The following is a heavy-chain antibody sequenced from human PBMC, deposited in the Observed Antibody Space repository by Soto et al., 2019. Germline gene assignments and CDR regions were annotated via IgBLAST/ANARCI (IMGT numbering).Heavy chain of an antibody. CDR3: AKYSSGWLGYMDV. CDR1: GFTFSSYA. D-gene: IGHD6-19*01. CDR2: ISGSGGST. V-gene: IGHV3-23*01. Sequence: PGGSLRLSCAASGFTFSSYAMSWFRRAPGKGREWVSAISGSGGSTYYADSVKGRFTISRDNSKNTLYLQMNSLRAEDTAVYYCAKYSSGWLGYMDVWGKGTTVTVSS. J-gene: IGHJ6*03.